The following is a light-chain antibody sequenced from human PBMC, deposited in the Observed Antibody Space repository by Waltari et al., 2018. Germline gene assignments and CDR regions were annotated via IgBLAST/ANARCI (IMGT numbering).Light chain of an antibody. CDR2: EVS. V-gene: IGLV2-8*01. Sequence: QSALTQPHSASGSPGQPVTLSCTGTSSDVGGYKYVSWYQQHPGKAPKLMIYEVSKRPSGVPDRFSGSKSGNTASLTVSGLQAEDEADYYCSSYVGNNNLIFGGGTKLTVL. CDR3: SSYVGNNNLI. CDR1: SSDVGGYKY. J-gene: IGLJ2*01.